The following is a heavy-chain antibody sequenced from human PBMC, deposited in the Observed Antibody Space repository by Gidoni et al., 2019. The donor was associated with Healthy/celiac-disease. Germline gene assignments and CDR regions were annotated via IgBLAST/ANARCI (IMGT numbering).Heavy chain of an antibody. CDR1: GFTVSSNY. J-gene: IGHJ4*02. CDR2: IYSGGST. Sequence: EVQLVESGGGLVQPGGSLRLSCAASGFTVSSNYMSWVRQAPGKGLEWVSVIYSGGSTYYADSVKGRFTISRDNSKNTLYLQMNSLRAEDTAVYYCAREGNYGDYVYYFDYWGQGTLVTVSS. CDR3: AREGNYGDYVYYFDY. D-gene: IGHD4-17*01. V-gene: IGHV3-66*02.